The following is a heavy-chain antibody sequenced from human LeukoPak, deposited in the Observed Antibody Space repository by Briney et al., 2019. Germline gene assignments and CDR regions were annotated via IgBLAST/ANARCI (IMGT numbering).Heavy chain of an antibody. D-gene: IGHD1-26*01. J-gene: IGHJ4*02. CDR2: IGTAGDT. Sequence: GGSLRLSCAASGFTVSSNYMSWVRQAPGKGLEWVSVIGTAGDTYYPGSVKGRFTISRENAKNSLYLQMNSLRAGDTAVYYCARGSGSFGLDYWGQGTLVTVSS. CDR3: ARGSGSFGLDY. CDR1: GFTVSSNY. V-gene: IGHV3-13*01.